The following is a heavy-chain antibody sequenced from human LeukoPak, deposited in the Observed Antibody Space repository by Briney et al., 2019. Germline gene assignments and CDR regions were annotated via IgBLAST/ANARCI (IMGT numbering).Heavy chain of an antibody. V-gene: IGHV1-69*04. CDR3: ARDPDYGDYEGQVDY. D-gene: IGHD4-17*01. Sequence: GASVKVSCKASGGTFSSYAISWVRQAPGQGLEWMGRIIPILGIANYAQKFQGRVTITADKSTSTAYMELSSLRSEDTAVYYCARDPDYGDYEGQVDYWGQGTLVTVSS. CDR1: GGTFSSYA. J-gene: IGHJ4*02. CDR2: IIPILGIA.